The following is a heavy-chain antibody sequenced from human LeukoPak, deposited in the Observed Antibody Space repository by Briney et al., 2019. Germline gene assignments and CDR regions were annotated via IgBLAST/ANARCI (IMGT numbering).Heavy chain of an antibody. D-gene: IGHD2-21*01. Sequence: GRSLRLSCAAAGFTFSSYAMHWVRQAPGKGLEYVSAISSNGGSTYYANSVKGRFTISRDNSKNTLYLQMGSLRAEDMAVYYCARSGGGYFDLWGRGTLVTVSS. J-gene: IGHJ2*01. CDR2: ISSNGGST. CDR3: ARSGGGYFDL. CDR1: GFTFSSYA. V-gene: IGHV3-64*01.